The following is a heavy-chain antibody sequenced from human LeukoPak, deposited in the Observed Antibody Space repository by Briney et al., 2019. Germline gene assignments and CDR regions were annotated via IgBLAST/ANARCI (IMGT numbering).Heavy chain of an antibody. J-gene: IGHJ4*02. Sequence: GGSLRLSCAASGFTFSSYSMNWVRQAPGKGLEWVSLISWDGGSTYYADSVKGRFTISRDNSKNSLYLQMNSLRAEDTALYYCAKAPGDYWGQGTLVTVSS. CDR2: ISWDGGST. CDR1: GFTFSSYS. CDR3: AKAPGDY. V-gene: IGHV3-43D*03.